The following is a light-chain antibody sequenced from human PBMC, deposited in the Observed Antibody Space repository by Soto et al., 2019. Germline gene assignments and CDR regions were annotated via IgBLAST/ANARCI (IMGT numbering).Light chain of an antibody. J-gene: IGKJ4*01. CDR3: QHYYTSHT. CDR2: GAA. V-gene: IGKV3-20*01. Sequence: VVSTRITGTLSLSPGERATLSCRSSQSVSNNYLAWYQQKPGEAPRLLIYGAATRTVDGPARLCGSRAGRKFTLLTSSLLPEDFSVYYCQHYYTSHTFGGGTKVDI. CDR1: QSVSNNY.